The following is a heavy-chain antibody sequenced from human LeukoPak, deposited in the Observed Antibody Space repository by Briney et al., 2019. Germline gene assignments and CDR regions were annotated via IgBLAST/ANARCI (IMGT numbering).Heavy chain of an antibody. D-gene: IGHD3-22*01. CDR1: GFTFSSYG. V-gene: IGHV3-33*01. Sequence: GGSLRLSCAASGFTFSSYGMPWVRQAPGKGLEWVAVIWYDGSNKYYADSVKGRFTISRDNSKNTLYLQMNSLRAEDTAVYYCASGDSSGSLDYWGQGTLVTVSS. J-gene: IGHJ4*02. CDR2: IWYDGSNK. CDR3: ASGDSSGSLDY.